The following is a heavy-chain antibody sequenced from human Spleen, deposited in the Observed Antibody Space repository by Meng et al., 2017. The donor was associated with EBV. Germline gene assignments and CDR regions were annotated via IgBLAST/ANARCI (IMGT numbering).Heavy chain of an antibody. Sequence: QITLKESGPTLVKPTQTLTLTCTFSGFSLSTSGVGVGWSRQPPGKALEWLALIYWDDDKRYSPSLKSRVTITKDTPKNQVVLTMTNMDPVDTATYYCAHSGDQVTIDYWGQGTLVTVSS. CDR2: IYWDDDK. CDR1: GFSLSTSGVG. V-gene: IGHV2-5*02. D-gene: IGHD3-10*01. CDR3: AHSGDQVTIDY. J-gene: IGHJ4*02.